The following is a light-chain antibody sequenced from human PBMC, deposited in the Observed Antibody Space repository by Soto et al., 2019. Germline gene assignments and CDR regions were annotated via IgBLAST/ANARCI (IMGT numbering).Light chain of an antibody. J-gene: IGLJ2*01. CDR1: SSYVETYNI. CDR3: CSSASRRHVV. CDR2: ADY. Sequence: QSALTQPASVSGSRGLSITISCTGTSSYVETYNIVSWYQHHPGKAPKLIIYADYKRPSGVSDRFYGSKSGNTASLTISGLQGEDEADYYCCSSASRRHVVFGAGTKLTVL. V-gene: IGLV2-23*01.